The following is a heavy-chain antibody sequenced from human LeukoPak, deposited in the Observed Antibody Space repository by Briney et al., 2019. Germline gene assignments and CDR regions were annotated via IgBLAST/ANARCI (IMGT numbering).Heavy chain of an antibody. CDR1: GFTFDDYA. Sequence: GGSLRLSCAASGFTFDDYAMHWVRQAPGKGLEWVSLISGDGGSTYYADSVKGRFTISRDNAKNSLYLQMNSLRAEDTAVYYCARALWLGEGFFDYWGQGTLVTVSS. V-gene: IGHV3-43*02. J-gene: IGHJ4*02. CDR3: ARALWLGEGFFDY. CDR2: ISGDGGST. D-gene: IGHD3-10*01.